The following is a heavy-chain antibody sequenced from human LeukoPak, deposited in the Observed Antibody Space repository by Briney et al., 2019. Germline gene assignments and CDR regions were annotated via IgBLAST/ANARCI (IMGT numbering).Heavy chain of an antibody. Sequence: GGSLRLSCAASGFTFSSYAMHWVRQAPGKGLEWVAVISYDGSNKYYADSVKGRFTISRGNSKNTLYLQMNSLRAEDTAVYYCAREDRITIFGVVTYSSYYYGMDVWGQGTTVTVSS. V-gene: IGHV3-30-3*01. CDR3: AREDRITIFGVVTYSSYYYGMDV. J-gene: IGHJ6*02. CDR1: GFTFSSYA. D-gene: IGHD3-3*01. CDR2: ISYDGSNK.